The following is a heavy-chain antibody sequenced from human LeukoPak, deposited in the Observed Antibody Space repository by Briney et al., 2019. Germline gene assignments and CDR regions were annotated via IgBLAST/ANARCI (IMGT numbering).Heavy chain of an antibody. Sequence: GGSLRLSCAASGSTFDDYAMHWVRQAPGKGLEWVSLISGDGGSTYYADSVKGRFTISRDNSRKSLYLQMNSLRTEDTALYYCAKDSSGWAPDYWGQGIQVTVSS. J-gene: IGHJ4*02. D-gene: IGHD6-19*01. V-gene: IGHV3-43*02. CDR3: AKDSSGWAPDY. CDR2: ISGDGGST. CDR1: GSTFDDYA.